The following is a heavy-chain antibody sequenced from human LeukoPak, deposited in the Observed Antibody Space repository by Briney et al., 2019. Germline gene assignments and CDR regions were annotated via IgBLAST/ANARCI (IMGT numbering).Heavy chain of an antibody. Sequence: ASVKVSCKASGYTFTSYDINWVRQATGQGLEWMGWMNPNSGNTGYAQKFQGRVTMTRNTSISTAYMEPSSLRSEDTAVYYCARGRYFDWLMAGENWFDPWGQGTLVTVSS. CDR2: MNPNSGNT. V-gene: IGHV1-8*01. CDR3: ARGRYFDWLMAGENWFDP. CDR1: GYTFTSYD. D-gene: IGHD3-9*01. J-gene: IGHJ5*02.